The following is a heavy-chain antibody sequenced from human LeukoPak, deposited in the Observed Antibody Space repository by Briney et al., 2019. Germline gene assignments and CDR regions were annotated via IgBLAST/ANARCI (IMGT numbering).Heavy chain of an antibody. V-gene: IGHV3-21*05. CDR3: AKETWPTVTIPGRTYFDY. Sequence: GGSLRLSCVASGFTFSRFEMNWVRQAPGKGLEWISHISTRTYIAYADSVKGRFTISRDNAKNSLYLEMNSLRAEDTAVYYCAKETWPTVTIPGRTYFDYWGQGALVTVSS. CDR1: GFTFSRFE. D-gene: IGHD4-17*01. J-gene: IGHJ4*02. CDR2: ISTRTYI.